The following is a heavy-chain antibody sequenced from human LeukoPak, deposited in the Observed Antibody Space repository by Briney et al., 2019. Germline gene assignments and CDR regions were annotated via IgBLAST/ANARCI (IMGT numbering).Heavy chain of an antibody. CDR1: GGSISSSSYY. D-gene: IGHD6-19*01. Sequence: SETLSLTCTVSGGSISSSSYYWGWIRQPPGKGLERIGSIYYSGSTYYNPSLKSRVAISVDTSKNQFSLKLSSVTAADTAVYYCARDKRVAVAGTYIYYYYMDVWGNGTTVTISS. CDR2: IYYSGST. V-gene: IGHV4-39*07. CDR3: ARDKRVAVAGTYIYYYYMDV. J-gene: IGHJ6*03.